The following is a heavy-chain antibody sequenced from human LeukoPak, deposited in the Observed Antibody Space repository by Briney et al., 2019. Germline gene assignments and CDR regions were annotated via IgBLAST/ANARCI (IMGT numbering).Heavy chain of an antibody. CDR1: GYSCNNYW. Sequence: GESLKISCKGCGYSCNNYWIGWVRQMPGKGLEWMGIIYPGDSDTRYSPSFEGQVTISADRSISTAYLQWSSLKASDTAMYYCATGGYYYYTWGSYPLDYWGQGTLVTVSS. CDR2: IYPGDSDT. V-gene: IGHV5-51*01. D-gene: IGHD3-16*02. J-gene: IGHJ4*02. CDR3: ATGGYYYYTWGSYPLDY.